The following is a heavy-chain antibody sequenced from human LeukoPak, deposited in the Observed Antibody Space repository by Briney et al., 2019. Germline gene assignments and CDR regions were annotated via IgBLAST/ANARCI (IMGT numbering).Heavy chain of an antibody. CDR2: ISSSSSYI. V-gene: IGHV3-21*01. D-gene: IGHD6-19*01. Sequence: PGGSLRLSCAASGFTFSSYSMNWVRQAPGKGLEWVSSISSSSSYIYYADSVKGRFTISRDNAKNSLYLRMNSLRAEDTAVYYCARDWGVAGTMDYWGQGTLVTVSS. CDR1: GFTFSSYS. CDR3: ARDWGVAGTMDY. J-gene: IGHJ4*02.